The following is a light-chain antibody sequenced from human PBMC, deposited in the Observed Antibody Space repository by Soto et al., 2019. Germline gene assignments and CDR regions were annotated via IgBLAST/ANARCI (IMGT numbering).Light chain of an antibody. CDR1: SSDIGGYKY. Sequence: QSALTQPASVSGSPGQSITISCTGTSSDIGGYKYVSWYQQHPGKAPKLILYEVSNRPSGVSNRFSGSKSGNTASLTITGLQAEDEADYYCNSYTSSSTLYVFGPGTKLTVL. CDR3: NSYTSSSTLYV. CDR2: EVS. V-gene: IGLV2-14*01. J-gene: IGLJ1*01.